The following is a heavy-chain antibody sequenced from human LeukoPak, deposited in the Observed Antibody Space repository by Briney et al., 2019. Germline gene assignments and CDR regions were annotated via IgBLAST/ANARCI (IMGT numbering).Heavy chain of an antibody. J-gene: IGHJ3*02. CDR1: GGSISPNY. Sequence: SETLSLTCSVSGGSISPNYWTWTRQSPQRGLEWIGYVYYTGRTRYNPSLQSRLTISLDTSNSHFSLQLSSVTAADTAVYYCARLLDNDNSGAPDTFDIWGQGTTVTVSS. V-gene: IGHV4-59*08. D-gene: IGHD3-22*01. CDR2: VYYTGRT. CDR3: ARLLDNDNSGAPDTFDI.